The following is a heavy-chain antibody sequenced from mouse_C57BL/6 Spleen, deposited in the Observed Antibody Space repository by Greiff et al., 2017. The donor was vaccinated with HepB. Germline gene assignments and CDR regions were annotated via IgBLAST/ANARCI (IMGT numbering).Heavy chain of an antibody. J-gene: IGHJ2*01. CDR2: IDPEDGET. Sequence: EVKLMESGAELVKPGASVKLSCTASGFNIKDYYMHWVKQRTEQGLEWIGRIDPEDGETKYAPKFQGKATITADTSSNTAYLQLSSLTSEDTAVYYCASGSTVVPLDYWGQGTTLTVSS. CDR3: ASGSTVVPLDY. V-gene: IGHV14-2*01. D-gene: IGHD1-1*01. CDR1: GFNIKDYY.